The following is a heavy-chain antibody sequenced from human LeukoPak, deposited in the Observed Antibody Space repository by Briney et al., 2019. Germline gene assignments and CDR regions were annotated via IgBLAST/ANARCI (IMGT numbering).Heavy chain of an antibody. Sequence: ASVKVSCKASGYTFIGYYMHWVRQAPGQGLEWMGWINPNSGGTNYAQKFQGRVTMTRDTSISTAYMELSRLRSDDTAVYYCARTKDGYSEDFDYWGQGTLVTVSS. J-gene: IGHJ4*02. CDR1: GYTFIGYY. D-gene: IGHD5-24*01. CDR2: INPNSGGT. V-gene: IGHV1-2*02. CDR3: ARTKDGYSEDFDY.